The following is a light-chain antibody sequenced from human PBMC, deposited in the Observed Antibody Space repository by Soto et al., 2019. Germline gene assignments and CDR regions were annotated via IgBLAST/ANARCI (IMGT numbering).Light chain of an antibody. CDR3: QHFGGVWT. CDR1: QGMGNY. Sequence: DIHLPQSPSSLSASVRYRVTITCRASQGMGNYLVWYQQKPGKVPKLLGKDASSWEPGVPSRFSGSGSGTDFTITISSRPPDDFATDHCQHFGGVWTWGQGTKVDIK. V-gene: IGKV1-27*01. CDR2: DAS. J-gene: IGKJ1*01.